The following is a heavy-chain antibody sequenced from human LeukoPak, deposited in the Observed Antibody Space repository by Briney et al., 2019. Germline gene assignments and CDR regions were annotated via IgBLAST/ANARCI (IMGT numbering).Heavy chain of an antibody. D-gene: IGHD3-10*01. J-gene: IGHJ4*02. V-gene: IGHV1-24*01. CDR2: FDPEDGET. CDR3: ATTAYYGSGSYYNFFDY. Sequence: GASVKVSCKVSGYTLTELSMHWVRQAPGKGLEWMGGFDPEDGETIYAQKFQGRVTMTEDTSTDTAYMELSSLRSEDTAVYYCATTAYYGSGSYYNFFDYWGQGTLVTVSS. CDR1: GYTLTELS.